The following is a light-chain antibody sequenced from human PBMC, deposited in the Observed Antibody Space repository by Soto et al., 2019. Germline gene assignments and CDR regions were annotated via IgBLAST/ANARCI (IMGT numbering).Light chain of an antibody. CDR3: SSYTSSSTLVV. V-gene: IGLV2-14*01. J-gene: IGLJ2*01. CDR2: EVS. CDR1: SSDVGGYNY. Sequence: QSVLTQPASASGSPGQSITISCTGTSSDVGGYNYVSWYQQHPGKAPKLMIYEVSNRPSGVSNRFSGSKSGNTASLTISGLQAEDEADYYCSSYTSSSTLVVFGGGTQLTVL.